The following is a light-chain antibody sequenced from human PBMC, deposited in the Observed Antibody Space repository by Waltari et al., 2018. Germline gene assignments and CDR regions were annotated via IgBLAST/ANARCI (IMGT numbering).Light chain of an antibody. J-gene: IGKJ4*01. CDR3: QERSDWPGGS. Sequence: EIVLTQSPATLSLSPGESATLSCRASQSVNTYLAWYQQKPGQAPRLLIYDASNRATGTPARFVGSGSGTDVTLTISSLEAEDFAVYYCQERSDWPGGSFGGGTKVDIK. CDR1: QSVNTY. V-gene: IGKV3-11*01. CDR2: DAS.